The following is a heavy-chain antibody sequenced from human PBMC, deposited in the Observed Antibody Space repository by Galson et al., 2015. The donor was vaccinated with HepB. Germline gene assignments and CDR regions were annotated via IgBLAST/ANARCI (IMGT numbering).Heavy chain of an antibody. CDR3: AREGRYCSGGSCYLDY. J-gene: IGHJ4*02. Sequence: SLRLSCAASGFMFSSYDMNWVRQAPGKGLEWVSYISDSSSTMKYADSVKGRFSISRAKVKNSLYLQMNSLRDEDTALYYCAREGRYCSGGSCYLDYWVQGSLVTVSS. CDR1: GFMFSSYD. CDR2: ISDSSSTM. V-gene: IGHV3-48*02. D-gene: IGHD2-15*01.